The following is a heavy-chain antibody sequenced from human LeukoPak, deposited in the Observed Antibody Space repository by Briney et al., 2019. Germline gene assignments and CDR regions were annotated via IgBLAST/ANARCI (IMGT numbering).Heavy chain of an antibody. V-gene: IGHV1-69*01. D-gene: IGHD3-22*01. Sequence: GASVKVSCKASGGTFSSYAISWVRQAPGQGLEWMGGIIPIVGTANYAQKFQGRVTITADESTSTAYMELSSLRSEDTAVYYCARGTTMIVVGDAFDIWGQGTMVTVSS. CDR3: ARGTTMIVVGDAFDI. CDR2: IIPIVGTA. CDR1: GGTFSSYA. J-gene: IGHJ3*02.